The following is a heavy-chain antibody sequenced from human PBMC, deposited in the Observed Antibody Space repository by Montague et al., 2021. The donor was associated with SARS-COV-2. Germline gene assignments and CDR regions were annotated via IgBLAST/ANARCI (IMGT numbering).Heavy chain of an antibody. J-gene: IGHJ6*02. CDR2: PFYKNEYDY. Sequence: CAISGDSVFGHRLSWDGFTREPQTPLERLGRPFYKNEYDYHYADAVKGRGTIDPDTAKDKVSLQLRSETPGDTAVYFCARVRHLGRGMDVWGQGTTVTVSS. D-gene: IGHD7-27*01. CDR1: GDSVFGHRLS. CDR3: ARVRHLGRGMDV. V-gene: IGHV6-1*01.